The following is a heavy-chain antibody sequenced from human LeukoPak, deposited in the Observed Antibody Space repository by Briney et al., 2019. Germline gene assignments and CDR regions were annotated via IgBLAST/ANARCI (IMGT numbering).Heavy chain of an antibody. CDR3: ARGIGSTVFFDH. CDR2: ISSGSEII. Sequence: GGSLRLSCVASGFTFSTYNMNWVRQAPGKGLEWVSFISSGSEIIYYADSVKGRFTVSRDNDKKSLYLQMNSLRDVDTAVYYCARGIGSTVFFDHWGQGTLVTVSS. CDR1: GFTFSTYN. D-gene: IGHD4-11*01. V-gene: IGHV3-48*02. J-gene: IGHJ4*02.